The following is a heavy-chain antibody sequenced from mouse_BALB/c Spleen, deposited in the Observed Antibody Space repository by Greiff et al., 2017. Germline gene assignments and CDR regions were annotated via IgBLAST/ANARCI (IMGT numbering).Heavy chain of an antibody. CDR1: GFTFSSFG. J-gene: IGHJ4*01. D-gene: IGHD2-14*01. Sequence: DVKLVESGGGLVQPGGSRKLSCAASGFTFSSFGMHWVRQAPEKGLEWVAYISSGSSTIYYADTVKGRFTISRDNPKNTLFLQMTSLRSEDTAMYYCARVYRYDVWYAMDDWGQGTSVTVSS. CDR2: ISSGSSTI. CDR3: ARVYRYDVWYAMDD. V-gene: IGHV5-17*02.